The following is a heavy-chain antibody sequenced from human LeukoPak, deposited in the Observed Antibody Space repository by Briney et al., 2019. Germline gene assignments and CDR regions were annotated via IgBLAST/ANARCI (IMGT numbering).Heavy chain of an antibody. CDR2: INHSGST. D-gene: IGHD6-13*01. J-gene: IGHJ6*04. CDR1: GGSFSGHY. Sequence: SETLSLTCAVYGGSFSGHYWSWIRQPPGKGLEWIGEINHSGSTNYNPSLKSRVTISVDTSKNQFSLKLSSVTAADTAVYYCARTRRGSSWYPLYYGMDVWGKGTTVTVSS. V-gene: IGHV4-34*01. CDR3: ARTRRGSSWYPLYYGMDV.